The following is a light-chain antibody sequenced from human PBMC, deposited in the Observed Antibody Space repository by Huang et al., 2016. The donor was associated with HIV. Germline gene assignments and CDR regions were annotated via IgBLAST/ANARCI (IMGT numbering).Light chain of an antibody. CDR3: QQSYTTPWT. J-gene: IGKJ1*01. Sequence: DIQMTQSPPSLSASVGDRVTITCRASQNISTYLNWYQHKSGKVPKLLIYGVSNLHNGAQSRFSGGGSGTDFTLTISSLQPEDFATYSCQQSYTTPWTFGQGTKVEV. V-gene: IGKV1-39*01. CDR2: GVS. CDR1: QNISTY.